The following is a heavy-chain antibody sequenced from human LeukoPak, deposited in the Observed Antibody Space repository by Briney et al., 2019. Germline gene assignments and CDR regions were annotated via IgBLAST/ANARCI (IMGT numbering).Heavy chain of an antibody. D-gene: IGHD4-17*01. V-gene: IGHV3-23*01. Sequence: GGSLRLSCEASGFTFSGYAMSWVRQAPGKGLEWVSAISGSGGSTYYADSVKGRFTISRDNSKNTLYLQMNSLRAEDTAVYYCALSRPDYGLPLSYWGQGTLVTVSS. CDR2: ISGSGGST. J-gene: IGHJ4*02. CDR3: ALSRPDYGLPLSY. CDR1: GFTFSGYA.